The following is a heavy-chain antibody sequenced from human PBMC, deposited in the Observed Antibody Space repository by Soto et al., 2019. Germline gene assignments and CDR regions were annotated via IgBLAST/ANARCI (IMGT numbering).Heavy chain of an antibody. J-gene: IGHJ6*02. D-gene: IGHD6-19*01. CDR2: INVGNGYT. CDR3: ARGSIAVAGPNDLDV. Sequence: ASVKVSCKASGYTFTSYAVHWVRQAPGQGLEWMGWINVGNGYTKYSQRFQARVTITRDTSANTAYMELSSLRSEDTAMYYCARGSIAVAGPNDLDVWGQGTTVTVSS. V-gene: IGHV1-3*01. CDR1: GYTFTSYA.